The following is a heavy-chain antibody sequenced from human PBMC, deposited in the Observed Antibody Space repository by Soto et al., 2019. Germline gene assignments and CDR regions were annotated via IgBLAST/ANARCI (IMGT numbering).Heavy chain of an antibody. D-gene: IGHD3-10*01. CDR3: AREVFSRLYTRGYDYPDGDFDL. CDR1: GGSISTFY. J-gene: IGHJ3*01. Sequence: QVQLQESGPGLVRPSETLSLTCTVSGGSISTFYWSWIRQPPGKPLEWTGYVYYRRTTNYNPSVKSRVTTTLDTPNNLFSLKLTSVTAADTAFYYRAREVFSRLYTRGYDYPDGDFDLWGHGTMVTVSS. V-gene: IGHV4-59*01. CDR2: VYYRRTT.